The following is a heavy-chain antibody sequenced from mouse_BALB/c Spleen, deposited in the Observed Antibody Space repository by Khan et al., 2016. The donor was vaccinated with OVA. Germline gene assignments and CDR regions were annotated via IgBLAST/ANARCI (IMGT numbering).Heavy chain of an antibody. CDR1: GSTFTNSY. CDR3: AREDYYGTYAMDY. Sequence: QVQLKQSGPELVKPGASVRISCKASGSTFTNSYIHWVKQTPGQGLEWIGWIYPGNVNTKYNENFKGKATLTAAKTSSTAYMLLSSLTSEVSAVYFCAREDYYGTYAMDYWGQGTSVIVYS. CDR2: IYPGNVNT. J-gene: IGHJ4*01. V-gene: IGHV1S56*01. D-gene: IGHD1-1*01.